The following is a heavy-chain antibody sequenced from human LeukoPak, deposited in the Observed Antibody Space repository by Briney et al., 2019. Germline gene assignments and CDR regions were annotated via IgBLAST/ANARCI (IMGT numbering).Heavy chain of an antibody. Sequence: QPGRSLRLSCAASGFTFSNYAMHWVRQAPGKGLEWVAFMSFDGSDKYYADSVKGRFTISRDNAKNSLYLQMNSLRAEDTAVYYCARPPSSSFYDYWGQGTLVTVSS. CDR2: MSFDGSDK. J-gene: IGHJ4*02. V-gene: IGHV3-30-3*01. CDR3: ARPPSSSFYDY. CDR1: GFTFSNYA. D-gene: IGHD6-6*01.